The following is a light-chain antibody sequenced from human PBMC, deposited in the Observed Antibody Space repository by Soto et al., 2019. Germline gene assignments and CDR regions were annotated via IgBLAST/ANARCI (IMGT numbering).Light chain of an antibody. CDR2: SAT. J-gene: IGKJ4*01. CDR1: QSVSAW. Sequence: DIQMTQSPSTLSASVGDRVTITCRASQSVSAWLALYQQKPGKAPELLIYSATTVETGVPSRFSGSGSETEFTLTISSLRRDDFATYFCQQYESYPLTFGGGTMIEIK. CDR3: QQYESYPLT. V-gene: IGKV1-5*03.